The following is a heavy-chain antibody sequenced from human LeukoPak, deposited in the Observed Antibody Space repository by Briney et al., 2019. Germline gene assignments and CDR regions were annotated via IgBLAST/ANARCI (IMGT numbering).Heavy chain of an antibody. V-gene: IGHV3-48*04. J-gene: IGHJ4*02. CDR1: GFTFSSYS. D-gene: IGHD3-16*01. Sequence: GGSLRLSCAASGFTFSSYSMNWVRQAPGKGLEWVSYISTSGGSTNYADSVKGRFTISRDNAKNSLYLRMNSLRAEDTALYYCARRTYVDYWGQGTLVTVSS. CDR2: ISTSGGST. CDR3: ARRTYVDY.